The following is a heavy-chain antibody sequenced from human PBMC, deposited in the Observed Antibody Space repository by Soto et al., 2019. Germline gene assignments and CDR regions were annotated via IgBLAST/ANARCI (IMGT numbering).Heavy chain of an antibody. J-gene: IGHJ4*02. V-gene: IGHV4-39*01. Sequence: PSATLSLTCTVSGGSVTNSSYYWGWIRQSPGKGLEWIGSVYYRGRSYSKSSVKSRVTISVDTSKNRFSLSSNSVTASDTAVYFCVSQRTTVPTQAYFDYWGPGALVTVSS. CDR2: VYYRGRS. CDR3: VSQRTTVPTQAYFDY. D-gene: IGHD4-17*01. CDR1: GGSVTNSSYY.